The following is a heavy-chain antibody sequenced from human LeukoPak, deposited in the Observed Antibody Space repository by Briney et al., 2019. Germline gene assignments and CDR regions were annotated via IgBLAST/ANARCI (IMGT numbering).Heavy chain of an antibody. V-gene: IGHV3-30*02. CDR2: IRSDESNR. CDR1: GFTFSIYG. Sequence: GGSLRLSRVASGFTFSIYGMHWVRQAPGKGLEWVAFIRSDESNRYYAGSVRDRFTVSRDNSKNTLYLQMNSLRAEDTAVYYCAKWVAAAAACIDYWGQGTLVTVSS. D-gene: IGHD6-13*01. CDR3: AKWVAAAAACIDY. J-gene: IGHJ4*02.